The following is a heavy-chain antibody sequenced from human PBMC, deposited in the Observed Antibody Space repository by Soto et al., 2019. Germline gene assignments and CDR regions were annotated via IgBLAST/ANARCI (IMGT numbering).Heavy chain of an antibody. Sequence: ASVKVSCKASGYTFTSYGISWVRQAPGQGLEWMGWISAYNGNTNYAQKLQGRVTMTTDTSTSTAYMELRSLRSDDTAVYYCERDGSLYCSGGSCYSDYWGQGTLVTVSS. CDR2: ISAYNGNT. J-gene: IGHJ4*02. CDR1: GYTFTSYG. D-gene: IGHD2-15*01. V-gene: IGHV1-18*01. CDR3: ERDGSLYCSGGSCYSDY.